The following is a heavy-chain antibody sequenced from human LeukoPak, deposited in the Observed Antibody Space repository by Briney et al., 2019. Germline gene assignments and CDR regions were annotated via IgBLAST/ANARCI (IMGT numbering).Heavy chain of an antibody. CDR3: ARDRYYDSSGYSQVPFDY. CDR2: IYYSGST. Sequence: SETPSLTCTVSGGSISSSSYYWGWIRQPPGKGLEWIGSIYYSGSTYYNPSLKSRVTISVDTSKNQFSLKLSSVTAADTAVYYCARDRYYDSSGYSQVPFDYWGQGTLVTVSS. D-gene: IGHD3-22*01. J-gene: IGHJ4*02. CDR1: GGSISSSSYY. V-gene: IGHV4-39*07.